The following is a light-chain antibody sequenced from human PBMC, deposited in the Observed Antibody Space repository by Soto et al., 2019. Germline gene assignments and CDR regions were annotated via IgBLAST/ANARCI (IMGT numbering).Light chain of an antibody. CDR1: SSNIGSNF. V-gene: IGLV1-47*01. Sequence: QAVVTQPPSASGTPGQRVTISCSGSSSNIGSNFVYWYQQLPGTATKLLIYRNDQRPSGVPDRFSGSKSGTSASLAISGLRSENEADYYCAAWDDSLTGPVFGGGTKLTVL. CDR2: RND. CDR3: AAWDDSLTGPV. J-gene: IGLJ2*01.